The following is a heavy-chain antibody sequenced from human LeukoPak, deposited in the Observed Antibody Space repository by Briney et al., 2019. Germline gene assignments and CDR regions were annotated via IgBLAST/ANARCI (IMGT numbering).Heavy chain of an antibody. J-gene: IGHJ3*02. CDR2: FDPEDGET. D-gene: IGHD1-26*01. V-gene: IGHV1-24*01. CDR3: ATLGGGGELQGRQRGDAFDI. Sequence: GASVKVSCKASGYTFTGYYMHWVRQAPGQGLEWMGGFDPEDGETIYAQKFQGRVTMTEDTSTDTAYKELSSLRSEDTAVYYCATLGGGGELQGRQRGDAFDIWGQGTMVTVSS. CDR1: GYTFTGYY.